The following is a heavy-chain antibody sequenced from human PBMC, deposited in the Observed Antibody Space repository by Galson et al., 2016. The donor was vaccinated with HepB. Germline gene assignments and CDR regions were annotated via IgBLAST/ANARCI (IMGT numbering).Heavy chain of an antibody. CDR1: GFTFRAYH. CDR2: ISYDGSKK. Sequence: SLRLSCAGSGFTFRAYHFHWVRQAPGKGLEWISAISYDGSKKFYADSVEGRFTISRDNSKSTVYLQMDSLRPEDTAVYYCARESTDPLDYWGQGTLVTVSS. CDR3: ARESTDPLDY. V-gene: IGHV3-30-3*01. J-gene: IGHJ4*02. D-gene: IGHD1-14*01.